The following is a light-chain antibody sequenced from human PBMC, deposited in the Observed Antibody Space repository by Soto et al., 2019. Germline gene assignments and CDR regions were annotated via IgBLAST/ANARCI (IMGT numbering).Light chain of an antibody. CDR3: QQYYNSVLT. CDR1: QSVGSN. CDR2: GAS. Sequence: EIILTQSPVALSVSPGGRGTLSCRASQSVGSNLAWYQQKPGQAPRLLIYGASTRATGVPPRFSGSESGTDFTLTISSLQPEDSASYYCQQYYNSVLTCGGGTKVDIK. J-gene: IGKJ4*01. V-gene: IGKV3-15*01.